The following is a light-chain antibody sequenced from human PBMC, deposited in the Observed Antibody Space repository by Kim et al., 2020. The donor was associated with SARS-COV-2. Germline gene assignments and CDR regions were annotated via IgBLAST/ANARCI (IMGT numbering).Light chain of an antibody. J-gene: IGKJ1*01. CDR2: DAS. CDR3: QQYGTSPWT. V-gene: IGKV3-20*01. Sequence: LSPGERATLSCRASQSVSSYVAWYQQKPGQAPRLLIYDASSRATGIPDRFSGSGSGTDFTLTISRLDPEDFAVYYCQQYGTSPWTFGQGTKVDIK. CDR1: QSVSSY.